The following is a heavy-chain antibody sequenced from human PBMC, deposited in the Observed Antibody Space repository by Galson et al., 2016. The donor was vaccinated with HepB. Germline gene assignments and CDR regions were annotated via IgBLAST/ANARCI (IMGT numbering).Heavy chain of an antibody. D-gene: IGHD1-26*01. J-gene: IGHJ5*02. CDR2: INHNEDT. Sequence: ETLSLTCAVYGGPFSGYYWTWIRQPPGKGLEWIGEINHNEDTNYNPSLKSRVTISVDTSKKQFSLKLRSVTAADTAVYYCARFSWGIVDSARFDPWGQGTLVTVSS. V-gene: IGHV4-34*01. CDR1: GGPFSGYY. CDR3: ARFSWGIVDSARFDP.